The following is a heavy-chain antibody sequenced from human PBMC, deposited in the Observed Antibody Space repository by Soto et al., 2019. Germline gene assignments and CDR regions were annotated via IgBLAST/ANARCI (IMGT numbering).Heavy chain of an antibody. J-gene: IGHJ4*02. Sequence: EVQLLESGGDLKQPGGSLRLSCVASGLTFGSRAMTWDRQAPGEGLQWVSTITDTGGDAKYADSVRGRLVISRDNSKKTLYLQMTSLTAEDSAMYYCARGSTDSYPGSRIFDFWGRGTLVTVSS. CDR3: ARGSTDSYPGSRIFDF. CDR1: GLTFGSRA. D-gene: IGHD3-10*01. CDR2: ITDTGGDA. V-gene: IGHV3-23*01.